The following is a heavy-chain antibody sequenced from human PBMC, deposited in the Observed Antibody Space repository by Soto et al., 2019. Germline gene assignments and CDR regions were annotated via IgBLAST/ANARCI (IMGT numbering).Heavy chain of an antibody. CDR1: GYSISSGYY. D-gene: IGHD2-15*01. Sequence: SETLSLTCTVSGYSISSGYYWGWIRQPPGKGLEWIGSIYHSGSTYYNPSLKSRVTISVDTSKNQFSLKLSSVTAADTAVYYCASVVVVAATLDIRYGDFDYWGQGTLVTVSS. CDR3: ASVVVVAATLDIRYGDFDY. CDR2: IYHSGST. V-gene: IGHV4-38-2*02. J-gene: IGHJ4*02.